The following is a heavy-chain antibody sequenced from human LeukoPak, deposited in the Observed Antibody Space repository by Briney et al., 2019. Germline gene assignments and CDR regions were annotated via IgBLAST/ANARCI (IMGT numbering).Heavy chain of an antibody. CDR2: IYSGGST. V-gene: IGHV3-66*02. CDR3: ARHFTAVDY. J-gene: IGHJ4*02. CDR1: GFTVSSNY. Sequence: GGSLRLSCAASGFTVSSNYMSWVRQAPGKGLEWVSVIYSGGSTYYADAVNGRVTISRDNSKNTLYLKMNSLRAEDTAVYYCARHFTAVDYWGQGTLVTVSS. D-gene: IGHD5-18*01.